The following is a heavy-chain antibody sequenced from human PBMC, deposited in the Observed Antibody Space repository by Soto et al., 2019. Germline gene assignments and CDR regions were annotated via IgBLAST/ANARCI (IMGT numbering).Heavy chain of an antibody. Sequence: SAELSCKAPRVAFTCKAIGWVRQDPGQGLEWMGWISAYKGNTNYAQKLQGRVTMTTDTSTSTAYMELRSLRSDDTAVYYCESESTVYGATDYWGQGTLVTVSS. CDR2: ISAYKGNT. V-gene: IGHV1-18*01. CDR3: ESESTVYGATDY. D-gene: IGHD4-17*01. J-gene: IGHJ4*02. CDR1: RVAFTCKA.